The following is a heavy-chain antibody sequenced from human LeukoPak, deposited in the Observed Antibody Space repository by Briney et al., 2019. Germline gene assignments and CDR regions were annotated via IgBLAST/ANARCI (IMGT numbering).Heavy chain of an antibody. CDR1: GGSISSGGYY. V-gene: IGHV4-31*03. Sequence: SETLSLTCTVSGGSISSGGYYWSWIRQHPGKGLEWIGCIYYSGSTYYNPSLKSRVTISVDTSKNQFSLKLSSVTAADTAVYYCARSLGPRRYYFDYWGQGTLVTVSS. CDR3: ARSLGPRRYYFDY. J-gene: IGHJ4*02. CDR2: IYYSGST.